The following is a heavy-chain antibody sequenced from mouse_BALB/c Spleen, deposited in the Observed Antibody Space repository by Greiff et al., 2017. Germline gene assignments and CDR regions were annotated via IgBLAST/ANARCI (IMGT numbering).Heavy chain of an antibody. D-gene: IGHD2-14*01. CDR2: INSNGGST. V-gene: IGHV5-6-3*01. J-gene: IGHJ2*01. CDR3: ARGGVRTSFDY. CDR1: GFTFSSYG. Sequence: EVQGVESGGGLVQPGGSLKLSCAASGFTFSSYGMSWVRQTPDKRLELVATINSNGGSTYYPDSVKGRFTISRDNAKNTLYLQMSSLKSEDTAMYYCARGGVRTSFDYWGQGTTLTVSS.